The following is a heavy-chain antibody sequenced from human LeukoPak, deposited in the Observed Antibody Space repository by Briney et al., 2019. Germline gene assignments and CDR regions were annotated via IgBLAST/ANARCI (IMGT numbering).Heavy chain of an antibody. Sequence: PGGSLRLSCAASGFTFSSYWMSWVRQAPGKGLEWVANIKQDGSEKYYVDSVKGRFTISRDNAKNSLYLQMDSLRTEDTAVYYCARVELYASGWYGSIDYWGQGTLVAVSS. D-gene: IGHD6-19*01. CDR2: IKQDGSEK. CDR1: GFTFSSYW. J-gene: IGHJ4*02. CDR3: ARVELYASGWYGSIDY. V-gene: IGHV3-7*04.